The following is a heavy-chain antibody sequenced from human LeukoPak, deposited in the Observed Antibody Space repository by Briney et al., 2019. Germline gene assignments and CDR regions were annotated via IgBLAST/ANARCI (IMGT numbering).Heavy chain of an antibody. D-gene: IGHD2-21*02. CDR1: GFTFSDYY. CDR2: ISSSGSTI. Sequence: GGSLRLSCAASGFTFSDYYMSWIRQAPGKGLEWVSYISSSGSTIYYADSVKDRFTISRDNAKNSLYLQMNSLRAEDTALYYCARDVSVETAQDVWVDAFDIWGQGTMVTVSS. V-gene: IGHV3-11*01. CDR3: ARDVSVETAQDVWVDAFDI. J-gene: IGHJ3*02.